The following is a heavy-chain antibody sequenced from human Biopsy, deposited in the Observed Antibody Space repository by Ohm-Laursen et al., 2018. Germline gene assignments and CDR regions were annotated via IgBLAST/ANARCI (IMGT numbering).Heavy chain of an antibody. J-gene: IGHJ4*02. CDR3: AADINVWNVNY. CDR1: GYTLNELS. V-gene: IGHV1-24*01. D-gene: IGHD1-1*01. CDR2: FAPENGKT. Sequence: SVKVSCKVSGYTLNELSMHWVRQVPGKGLEWMGGFAPENGKTVYAQNFQARVSLTEDTSTDTAYMELRSLRSEDTAVCYCAADINVWNVNYWGQGTQVTVSS.